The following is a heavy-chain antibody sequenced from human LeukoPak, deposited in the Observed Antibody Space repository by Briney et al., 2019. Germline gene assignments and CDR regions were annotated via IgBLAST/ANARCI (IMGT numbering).Heavy chain of an antibody. V-gene: IGHV3-23*01. J-gene: IGHJ4*02. CDR2: ISDSGAAT. D-gene: IGHD5-18*01. Sequence: DPGGSLRLSCAASGFTFSSYAMNWVRQDPGKGLEWVSRISDSGAATYYADSVKGRFTISSDNSKNTLYLHMNSLRADDTAVYYCAKVDIPMGRLINSWGQGTLVSVSS. CDR3: AKVDIPMGRLINS. CDR1: GFTFSSYA.